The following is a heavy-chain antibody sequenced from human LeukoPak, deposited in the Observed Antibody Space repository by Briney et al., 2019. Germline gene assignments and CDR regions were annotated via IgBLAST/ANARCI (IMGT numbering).Heavy chain of an antibody. Sequence: GGSLRLSCAASGFTFSRYSMNWVRQAPGKGLEWVSYITSSSNYIYNEDSVKGRFTVSRDNAKNSLYLQMNSLTAEDTAVYYCARGGSGYDGLNWFDPWGQGTLVTVSS. CDR2: ITSSSNYI. D-gene: IGHD5-12*01. V-gene: IGHV3-21*01. CDR1: GFTFSRYS. CDR3: ARGGSGYDGLNWFDP. J-gene: IGHJ5*02.